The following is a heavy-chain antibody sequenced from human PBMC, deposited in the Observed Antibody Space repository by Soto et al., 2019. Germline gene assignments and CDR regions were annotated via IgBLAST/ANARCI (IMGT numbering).Heavy chain of an antibody. CDR1: GFTFSSYA. CDR2: ISGSGGST. Sequence: GGSLRLSCAASGFTFSSYAMSWVRQAPGKGLEWVSAISGSGGSTYYADSVKGRFTISRDNSKNTLYLQMNSLRAEDTAVYYCAKGYCSGGSCYWGYYYDSSGYQYYFDYWGQGT. CDR3: AKGYCSGGSCYWGYYYDSSGYQYYFDY. D-gene: IGHD2-15*01. V-gene: IGHV3-23*01. J-gene: IGHJ4*02.